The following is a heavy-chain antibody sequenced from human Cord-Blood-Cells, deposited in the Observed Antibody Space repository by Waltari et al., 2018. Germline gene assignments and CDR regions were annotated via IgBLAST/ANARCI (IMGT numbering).Heavy chain of an antibody. J-gene: IGHJ6*02. V-gene: IGHV4-38-2*02. CDR3: ARLGSSYYYYYGMDV. Sequence: QVQLQESGPGLVKPSETLSLTCTVSGYSISSGYSWGWIRQPPGKGLEWIGSIYHSGSTYYNPSLKSRVTISVDTSKNQFSLKLSSVTAADTAVYYCARLGSSYYYYYGMDVWGQGTTVTVSS. CDR1: GYSISSGYS. D-gene: IGHD2-15*01. CDR2: IYHSGST.